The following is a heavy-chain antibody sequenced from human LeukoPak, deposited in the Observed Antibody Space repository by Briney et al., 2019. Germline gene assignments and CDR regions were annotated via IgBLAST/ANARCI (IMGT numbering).Heavy chain of an antibody. Sequence: GGSLRLSCAASGFTFSNYAMSWVRQAPGKGLEWVSAMSGSGASTFYADSVKGRFTVSRDNSKNTLYLQMNSLRAEDTALYYCAKGKDTYNYDSSGYYFGEYWGHGTLVTVST. CDR3: AKGKDTYNYDSSGYYFGEY. CDR2: MSGSGAST. D-gene: IGHD3-22*01. CDR1: GFTFSNYA. J-gene: IGHJ4*01. V-gene: IGHV3-23*01.